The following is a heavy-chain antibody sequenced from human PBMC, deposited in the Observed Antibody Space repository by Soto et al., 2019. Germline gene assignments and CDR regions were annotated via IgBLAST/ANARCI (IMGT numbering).Heavy chain of an antibody. V-gene: IGHV4-34*01. CDR2: INHSGST. CDR3: ARGTREPPLQRGLHYYYYMDV. D-gene: IGHD1-1*01. J-gene: IGHJ6*03. CDR1: GGSFSGYY. Sequence: SETLSLTCAVYGGSFSGYYWSWIRQPPGKGLEWIGEINHSGSTNYNPSLKSRVTISVDTSKNQFSLKLSSVTAADTAVYYCARGTREPPLQRGLHYYYYMDVWGKGTTVTVSS.